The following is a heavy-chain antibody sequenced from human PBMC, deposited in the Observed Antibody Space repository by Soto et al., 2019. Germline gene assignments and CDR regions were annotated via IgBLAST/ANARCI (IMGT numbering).Heavy chain of an antibody. CDR1: GYTFRNYA. J-gene: IGHJ6*02. D-gene: IGHD3-9*01. Sequence: GASVKVSCKANGYTFRNYAMHWVRQAPGQGLEWMGWINGGNGNTKYSQKFQGRVTITRDTSASTAYMELSSLRSEDTAVYYCARDGPIYDILSDRYFYGMDVWGQGTTVTVSS. CDR2: INGGNGNT. CDR3: ARDGPIYDILSDRYFYGMDV. V-gene: IGHV1-3*01.